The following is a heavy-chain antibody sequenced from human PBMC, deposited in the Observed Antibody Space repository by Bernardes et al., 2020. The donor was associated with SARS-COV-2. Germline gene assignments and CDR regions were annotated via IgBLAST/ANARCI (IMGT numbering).Heavy chain of an antibody. CDR2: ISGSGGST. CDR1: GFTFSSYA. J-gene: IGHJ6*02. CDR3: AKSRGTVLEYYYYYGMDV. V-gene: IGHV3-23*01. D-gene: IGHD4-17*01. Sequence: GSLRLSCAASGFTFSSYAMSWVRQAPGKGLEWVSAISGSGGSTYYADSVKGRFTISRDNSKNTLYLQMNSLRAEDTAVYYCAKSRGTVLEYYYYYGMDVWGQGTTVTVSS.